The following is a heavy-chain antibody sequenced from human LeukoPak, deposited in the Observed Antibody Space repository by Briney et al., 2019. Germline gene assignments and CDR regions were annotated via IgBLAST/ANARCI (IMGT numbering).Heavy chain of an antibody. D-gene: IGHD6-6*01. CDR1: GSTFSSHT. J-gene: IGHJ6*03. Sequence: PGGSLRLSCAASGSTFSSHTMNWVRQAPGKGLEWVANINQDGSEKYYVDSVKGRFTISRDNAKNSLYLQMNSLRAEDTAVYYCAGARSSGPWYFYYYMDVWGKGTTVTVSS. CDR2: INQDGSEK. V-gene: IGHV3-7*01. CDR3: AGARSSGPWYFYYYMDV.